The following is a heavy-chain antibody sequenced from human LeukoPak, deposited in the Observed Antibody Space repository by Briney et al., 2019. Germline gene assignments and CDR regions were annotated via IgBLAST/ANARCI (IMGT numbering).Heavy chain of an antibody. Sequence: GGSLRPSCAASGFTFSSYSMNWVRQAPGKGLEWVSYISSSSSTIYYADSVKGRFTISRDNAKNSLYLQMNSLRDEDTAVYYCARATGGSSYYYGMDVWGQGTTVTVSS. D-gene: IGHD6-6*01. CDR3: ARATGGSSYYYGMDV. CDR2: ISSSSSTI. CDR1: GFTFSSYS. V-gene: IGHV3-48*02. J-gene: IGHJ6*02.